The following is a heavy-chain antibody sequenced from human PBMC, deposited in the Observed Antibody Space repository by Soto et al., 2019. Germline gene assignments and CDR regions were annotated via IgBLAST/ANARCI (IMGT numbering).Heavy chain of an antibody. V-gene: IGHV3-66*01. CDR1: ALTASKNY. CDR3: SRVGSGSDWDYYGMDV. D-gene: IGHD3-10*01. J-gene: IGHJ6*02. CDR2: IYSGGTT. Sequence: EVQLVESGGGLVQPGGSLRLSCAGSALTASKNYMSWVRQPPGKGLEWVSVIYSGGTTYYADSVKDRFSISRDNSKSTLYLQMDNLREGYTAVYYRSRVGSGSDWDYYGMDVWGQGTTVTVSS.